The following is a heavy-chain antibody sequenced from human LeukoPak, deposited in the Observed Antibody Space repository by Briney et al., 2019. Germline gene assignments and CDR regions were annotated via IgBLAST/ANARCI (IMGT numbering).Heavy chain of an antibody. CDR3: ARGFPSGWYVY. J-gene: IGHJ4*02. Sequence: SQTLSLTCAVSGGSISSGGYSWSWIRQPPGKGLEWIGYIYHSGSTYYNPSLKSRVTISVDRSKNQFSLKLSSVTAADTAVYYCARGFPSGWYVYWGQGTLVTVSS. V-gene: IGHV4-30-2*01. CDR2: IYHSGST. D-gene: IGHD6-19*01. CDR1: GGSISSGGYS.